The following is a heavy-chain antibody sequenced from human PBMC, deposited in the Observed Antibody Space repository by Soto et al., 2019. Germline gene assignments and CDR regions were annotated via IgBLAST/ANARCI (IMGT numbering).Heavy chain of an antibody. CDR2: IYPGDSDT. V-gene: IGHV5-51*01. D-gene: IGHD3-3*01. CDR3: ARRYYDFWSGYFGMDV. J-gene: IGHJ6*02. CDR1: GYSFTSYW. Sequence: PGESLKISCKGSGYSFTSYWIGWVRQMPGKGLEWMRIIYPGDSDTRYSPSFQGQVTISADKSISTAYLQWSSLKASDTAMYYCARRYYDFWSGYFGMDVWGQGTTVTVSS.